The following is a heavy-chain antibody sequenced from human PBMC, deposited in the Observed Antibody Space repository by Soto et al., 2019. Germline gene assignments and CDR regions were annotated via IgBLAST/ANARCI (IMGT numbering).Heavy chain of an antibody. J-gene: IGHJ5*02. CDR2: IYYSGST. CDR1: GGSVYSDNYY. Sequence: QVQLQESGPGLVKPSETLSLTCTVSGGSVYSDNYYWSWIRQPPGKGLEWIGYIYYSGSTNYNPPLKSRVTISVDTSKNQFSLKLSSVTAADTAVYYCARPGDYRLGFDPWGQGTLVTVSS. CDR3: ARPGDYRLGFDP. D-gene: IGHD4-17*01. V-gene: IGHV4-61*01.